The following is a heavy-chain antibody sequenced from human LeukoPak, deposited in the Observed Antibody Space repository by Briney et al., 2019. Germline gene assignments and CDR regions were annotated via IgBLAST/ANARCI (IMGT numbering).Heavy chain of an antibody. Sequence: GGSLRLSCAASGFTFSNYAMHWVRQAPGKGLEWMSVISYDGRNKYFADSVKGRFTLSRDNSKNTLYLQMNSLRAEDTAVYYCAKGRYSYGQDYYFDYWGQGTLVTVSS. J-gene: IGHJ4*02. CDR3: AKGRYSYGQDYYFDY. D-gene: IGHD5-18*01. CDR2: ISYDGRNK. CDR1: GFTFSNYA. V-gene: IGHV3-30*04.